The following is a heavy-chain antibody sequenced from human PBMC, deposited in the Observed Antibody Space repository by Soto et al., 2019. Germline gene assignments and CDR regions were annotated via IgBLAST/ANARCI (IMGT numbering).Heavy chain of an antibody. V-gene: IGHV4-59*01. D-gene: IGHD3-3*01. J-gene: IGHJ3*02. CDR2: IYYSGST. Sequence: KPSETLSLTCTVSSGSMSGYYWNWIRQPPGKGLEWIGYIYYSGSTNYNPSLKSRVTISVDTSKNQFSLKLSSVTAADTAVYYCARAGDYDSWSGYSNDAFDIWGQGTMVTVSS. CDR1: SGSMSGYY. CDR3: ARAGDYDSWSGYSNDAFDI.